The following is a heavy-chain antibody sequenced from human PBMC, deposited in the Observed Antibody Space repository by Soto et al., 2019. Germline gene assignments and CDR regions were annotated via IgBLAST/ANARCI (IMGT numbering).Heavy chain of an antibody. Sequence: PGGSLRLSCAASGFTFSSYAMSWVRQAPGKGLEWVSAISGSGGSTYYAGSVKGRFTISRDNSKNTLYLQMNSLRAEDTAVYYCAKDRRSSSWYAYGMDVWGQGTTVTVSS. D-gene: IGHD6-13*01. CDR1: GFTFSSYA. V-gene: IGHV3-23*01. CDR3: AKDRRSSSWYAYGMDV. J-gene: IGHJ6*02. CDR2: ISGSGGST.